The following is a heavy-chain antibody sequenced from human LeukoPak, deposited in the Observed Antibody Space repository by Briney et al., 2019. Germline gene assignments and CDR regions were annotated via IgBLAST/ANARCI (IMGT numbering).Heavy chain of an antibody. CDR1: GFTFSSYS. V-gene: IGHV3-21*01. J-gene: IGHJ4*02. D-gene: IGHD3-22*01. CDR2: ISSSSSYI. CDR3: ARSPEYYYDSSGYSDY. Sequence: PGGSLRLSCEASGFTFSSYSMNWVRQAPGKGLEWVSSISSSSSYIYYADSVKGRFTISRDNAKNSLYLQMNSLRAEDTAVYYCARSPEYYYDSSGYSDYWGQGTLVTVSS.